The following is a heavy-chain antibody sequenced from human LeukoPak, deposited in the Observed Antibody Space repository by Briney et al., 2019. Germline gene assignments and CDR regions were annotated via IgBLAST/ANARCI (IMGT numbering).Heavy chain of an antibody. J-gene: IGHJ3*02. CDR1: GGSISSGSYY. D-gene: IGHD4-11*01. Sequence: SETLSLTCTVSGGSISSGSYYWSWIRQPAGKGLEWIGRIYTSGSTNYNPSLKSRVTISVDRSKNQFSLRLSSVTAADTAVYYCARDQGLHGDAFDIWGQGTMVTVSS. CDR2: IYTSGST. V-gene: IGHV4-61*02. CDR3: ARDQGLHGDAFDI.